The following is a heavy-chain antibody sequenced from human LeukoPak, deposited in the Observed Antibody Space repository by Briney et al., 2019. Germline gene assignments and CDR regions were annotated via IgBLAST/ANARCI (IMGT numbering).Heavy chain of an antibody. Sequence: GGSLRLSCAASGFTFSSCRMNWARQAPGKGLEWVASINHNGNVNYYVDSVKGRFTISRDNAKNSLYLQMSNLRAEDTAVYFCARGGGLDVWGQGATVTVSS. V-gene: IGHV3-7*03. D-gene: IGHD3-16*01. CDR3: ARGGGLDV. CDR1: GFTFSSCR. CDR2: INHNGNVN. J-gene: IGHJ6*02.